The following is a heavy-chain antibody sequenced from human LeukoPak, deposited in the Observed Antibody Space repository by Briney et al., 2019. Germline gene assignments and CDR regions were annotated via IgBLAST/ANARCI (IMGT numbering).Heavy chain of an antibody. CDR3: VKDLVNFDY. Sequence: PGGSLRLSCAASGFTFNNYEMNWVRQAPGKGLEWVAVIWYHAKNKYFTASVNFPFTISRDNSNNTLYLQMNSLRAEYTAVYYCVKDLVNFDYWGQGTQVTVSS. D-gene: IGHD2-21*01. CDR2: IWYHAKNK. V-gene: IGHV3-33*06. CDR1: GFTFNNYE. J-gene: IGHJ4*02.